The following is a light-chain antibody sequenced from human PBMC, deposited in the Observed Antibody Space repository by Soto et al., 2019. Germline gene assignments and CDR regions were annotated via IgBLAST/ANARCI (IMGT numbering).Light chain of an antibody. Sequence: QSVLTQPPSASGTPGQRVTISCSGSSSNIGSNIVNWYQQLPGTAPKLLIYTNNQRPSGVPDRFSGSKSGTSASLAISGLQSEDEADYYCAAWDDSLNGSYVFGTGTKVTVL. CDR2: TNN. CDR3: AAWDDSLNGSYV. CDR1: SSNIGSNI. V-gene: IGLV1-44*01. J-gene: IGLJ1*01.